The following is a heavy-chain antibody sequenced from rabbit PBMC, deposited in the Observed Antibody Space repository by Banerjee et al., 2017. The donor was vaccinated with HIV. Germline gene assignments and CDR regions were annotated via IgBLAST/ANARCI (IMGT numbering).Heavy chain of an antibody. CDR2: IYTGSGST. V-gene: IGHV1S45*01. CDR3: ARGITIVAAGVDYGLDL. J-gene: IGHJ6*01. D-gene: IGHD4-1*01. CDR1: GFSFSSSYW. Sequence: QEQLKETGGGLVQPTGSLTLTCTASGFSFSSSYWICWVRQAPGKGLEWIGCIYTGSGSTYYASWAKGRFTISKTSSTTVTLQMNSLTAADTATYFCARGITIVAAGVDYGLDLWGPGTLVTVS.